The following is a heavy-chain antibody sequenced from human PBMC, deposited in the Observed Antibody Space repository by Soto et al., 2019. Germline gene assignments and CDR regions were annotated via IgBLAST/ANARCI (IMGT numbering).Heavy chain of an antibody. J-gene: IGHJ6*02. Sequence: QVQLVQSGAEVKKPGASVKVSCKXSGYTFTSYDINWVRQATGQGLEWMGWMNPNSGNTGYAQKFQGRVTMTRNTSISTAYMELSSLXSXXXXXXXXXXXPDGYYYYGMDVWGQGTTVTVSS. V-gene: IGHV1-8*01. CDR2: MNPNSGNT. CDR3: XXXPDGYYYYGMDV. CDR1: GYTFTSYD.